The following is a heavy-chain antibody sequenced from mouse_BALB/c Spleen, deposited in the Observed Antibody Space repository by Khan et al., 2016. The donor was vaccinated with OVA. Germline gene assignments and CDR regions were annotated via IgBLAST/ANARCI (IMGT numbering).Heavy chain of an antibody. CDR3: ARTGYGNPCAD. V-gene: IGHV1S81*02. CDR2: INPNNGDT. J-gene: IGHJ3*01. D-gene: IGHD2-1*01. CDR1: GYTFTSYY. Sequence: QVQLQQPGAELVKPGASVKISCKASGYTFTSYYMYWVKPRPGQGLEWIGGINPNNGDTHFNEKFKNKATLTVDKSSRTDYMPLSSLTSEDAAVEYCARTGYGNPCADWGQGTLVTVSA.